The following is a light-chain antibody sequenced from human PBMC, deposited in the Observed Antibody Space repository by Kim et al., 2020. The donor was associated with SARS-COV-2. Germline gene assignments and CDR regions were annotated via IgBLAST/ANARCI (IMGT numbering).Light chain of an antibody. CDR1: KSICSW. J-gene: IGKJ1*01. CDR3: QQYNSYWT. Sequence: SASGGDRVPITCRASKSICSWLAWYQQKPGKAPKLLIYDASSLESGVPSRFSGSGSGTEFTLTISSLQPDDFATYYCQQYNSYWTFGQGTKVDIK. CDR2: DAS. V-gene: IGKV1-5*01.